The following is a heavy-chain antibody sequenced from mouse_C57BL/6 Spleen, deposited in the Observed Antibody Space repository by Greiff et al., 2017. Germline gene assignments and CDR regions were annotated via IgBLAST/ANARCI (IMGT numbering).Heavy chain of an antibody. CDR1: GYTFTEYT. Sequence: VQLQESGAELVKPGASVKLSCKASGYTFTEYTIHWVKQRSGQGLEWIGWFYPGSGSIKYNEKFKDKATLTADKSSSTVYMARSRWTSEDSAVYFCARHEEGAYGSSYDYAMDYWGQGTSVTVSS. D-gene: IGHD1-1*01. V-gene: IGHV1-62-2*01. J-gene: IGHJ4*01. CDR2: FYPGSGSI. CDR3: ARHEEGAYGSSYDYAMDY.